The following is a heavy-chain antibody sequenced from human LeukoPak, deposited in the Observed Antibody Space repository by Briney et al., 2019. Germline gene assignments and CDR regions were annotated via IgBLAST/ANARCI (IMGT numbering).Heavy chain of an antibody. CDR1: GGSISSYY. D-gene: IGHD3-16*02. CDR3: AREVRGYVWGSYQDY. J-gene: IGHJ4*02. CDR2: IYYSGST. V-gene: IGHV4-59*01. Sequence: SETLSLTCTVSGGSISSYYWSWIRQPPGKGLEWIGYIYYSGSTNYNPSLKSRVTISVDTSKNQFSLKLSSVTAADTAVYYCAREVRGYVWGSYQDYWGQGTLVTVSS.